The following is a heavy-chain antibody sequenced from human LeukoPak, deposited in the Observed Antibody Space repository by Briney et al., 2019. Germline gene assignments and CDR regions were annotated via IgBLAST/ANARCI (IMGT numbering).Heavy chain of an antibody. J-gene: IGHJ6*02. CDR3: ARSTRGGYETPIYGMDV. Sequence: PGGSLRLSCAASEFTFNNYWMNWIRQPPGKGLEWIGEINHSGSTNYNPSLKSRVTISVDTSKNQFSLKLSSVTAADTAVYYCARSTRGGYETPIYGMDVWGQGTTVTVSS. D-gene: IGHD6-25*01. CDR2: INHSGST. CDR1: EFTFNNYW. V-gene: IGHV4-34*01.